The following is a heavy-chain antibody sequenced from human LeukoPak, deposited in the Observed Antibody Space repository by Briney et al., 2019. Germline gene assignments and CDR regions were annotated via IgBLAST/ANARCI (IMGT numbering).Heavy chain of an antibody. CDR1: GGSISSYY. CDR2: IYYSGST. Sequence: PSETLSLTCTVSGGSISSYYWSWLRQPPGKGLEWIGYIYYSGSTNYNPSLKSRVTISVDTSKNQFSLKLSSVTAADTAVYYCASRKPTGLYDYWGQGTLVTVSS. V-gene: IGHV4-59*08. D-gene: IGHD1-14*01. CDR3: ASRKPTGLYDY. J-gene: IGHJ4*02.